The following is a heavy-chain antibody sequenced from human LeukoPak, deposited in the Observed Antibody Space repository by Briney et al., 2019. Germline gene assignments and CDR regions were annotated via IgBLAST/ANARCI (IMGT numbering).Heavy chain of an antibody. CDR1: GFTFNTYN. V-gene: IGHV3-48*01. CDR3: VRGVPKTSYYYYYMDV. CDR2: ISSSSSTM. Sequence: PGGSLRLSCAASGFTFNTYNMNWVRQAPGKGLEWVSYISSSSSTMCYADSVKGRFTISRDNAKNSLYLQMDSLRAEDTAVYYCVRGVPKTSYYYYYMDVWGKGTTVTVSS. J-gene: IGHJ6*03. D-gene: IGHD4-11*01.